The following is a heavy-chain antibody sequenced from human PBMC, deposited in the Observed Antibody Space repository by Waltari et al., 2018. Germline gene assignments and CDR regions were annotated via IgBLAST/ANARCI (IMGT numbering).Heavy chain of an antibody. J-gene: IGHJ4*02. CDR3: TRKVDIFDY. D-gene: IGHD1-26*01. V-gene: IGHV3-49*04. CDR1: GFTFADYD. Sequence: EVQVVESGGGLEQPGRSLRLSCTTSGFTFADYDMTWVRQAPGKGLEWVGFIRSKAYGGTTEYAASVKGRFTISRDDSKSTAYLQMNSLKAEDTAVYYCTRKVDIFDYWGQGTLVTVSS. CDR2: IRSKAYGGTT.